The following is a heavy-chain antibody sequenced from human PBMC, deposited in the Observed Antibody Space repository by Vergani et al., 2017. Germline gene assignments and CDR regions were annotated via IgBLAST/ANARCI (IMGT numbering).Heavy chain of an antibody. J-gene: IGHJ4*02. Sequence: QVQLVQSGAAVKKPGASVKVSCKASGYTFTSYYMHWVRQAPGQGLEWMGIINPSGGSTRYAQKFQGRDTMTRDTSTSTVYMELSSLRSEDTAVYYCARDERRLWHKSDYFDYWGQGTLVTVSS. CDR1: GYTFTSYY. CDR2: INPSGGST. V-gene: IGHV1-46*01. D-gene: IGHD5-18*01. CDR3: ARDERRLWHKSDYFDY.